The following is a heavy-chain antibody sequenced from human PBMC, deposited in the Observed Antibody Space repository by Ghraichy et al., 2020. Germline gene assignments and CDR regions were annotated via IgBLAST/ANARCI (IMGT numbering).Heavy chain of an antibody. CDR1: GYSFTSYW. Sequence: GESLNISCKGSGYSFTSYWISWVRQMPGKGLEWMGRIDPSDSYTNYSPSFQGHVTISADKSISTAYLQWSSLKASDTAMYYCARLGTMVRGGGHLNDYWGQGTLVTVSS. J-gene: IGHJ4*02. D-gene: IGHD3-10*01. V-gene: IGHV5-10-1*01. CDR2: IDPSDSYT. CDR3: ARLGTMVRGGGHLNDY.